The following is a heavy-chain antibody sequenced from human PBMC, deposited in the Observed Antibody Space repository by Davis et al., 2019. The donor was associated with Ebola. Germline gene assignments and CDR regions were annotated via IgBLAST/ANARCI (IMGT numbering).Heavy chain of an antibody. CDR1: GGSFSGYY. J-gene: IGHJ6*02. CDR2: INHSGTT. CDR3: ARDPGGYYGSGSYSYYYYYGMDV. V-gene: IGHV4-34*01. Sequence: SETLSLTCAVYGGSFSGYYWSWIRQPPGKGLEWIGEINHSGTTNYKSSLKSRVTISADRSKNQFSLKLSSVTAADTAVYYCARDPGGYYGSGSYSYYYYYGMDVWGQGTTVTVSS. D-gene: IGHD3-10*01.